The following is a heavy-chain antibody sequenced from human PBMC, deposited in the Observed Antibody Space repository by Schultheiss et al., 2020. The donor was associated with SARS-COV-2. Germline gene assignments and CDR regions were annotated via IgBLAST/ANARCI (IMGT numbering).Heavy chain of an antibody. CDR3: ARVSGGAFDL. CDR1: GFTFSSSW. J-gene: IGHJ3*01. Sequence: GESLKISCAASGFTFSSSWMHWVRQAPGEGLVWVSRINTDGSTTKYADSVKGRFTVSRDNAKNTLYLQMNSLRAEDTAVYYCARVSGGAFDLWGRGTMVTVSS. V-gene: IGHV3-74*03. D-gene: IGHD1-26*01. CDR2: INTDGSTT.